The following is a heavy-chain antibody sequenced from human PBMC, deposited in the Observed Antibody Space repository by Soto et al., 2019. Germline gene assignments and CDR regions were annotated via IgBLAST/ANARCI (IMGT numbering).Heavy chain of an antibody. CDR2: IYYSGST. V-gene: IGHV4-31*03. D-gene: IGHD6-13*01. CDR3: ASRPYSSSWYSYYGMDV. Sequence: ASETLSLTCTVSGGSISSGGYYWSWIRQHPGKGLEWIGYIYYSGSTYYNPSLKSRVTISVDTSKNQFSLKLSSVTAADTAVYYCASRPYSSSWYSYYGMDVWGQGTTVT. J-gene: IGHJ6*02. CDR1: GGSISSGGYY.